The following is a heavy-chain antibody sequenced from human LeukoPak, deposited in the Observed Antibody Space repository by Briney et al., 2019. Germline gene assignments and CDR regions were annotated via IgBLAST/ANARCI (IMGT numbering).Heavy chain of an antibody. CDR2: IRDDGSEK. D-gene: IGHD2-15*01. CDR1: GFTFSSYA. V-gene: IGHV3-7*03. Sequence: PGRSLRLSCAASGFTFSSYAMHWVRQAPGKGLEWVANIRDDGSEKYYVDSVKGRFTISRDNAKNSLYLQMNSLRAEDTAVYYCAKDYVVNYWGQGTLVTVSS. CDR3: AKDYVVNY. J-gene: IGHJ4*02.